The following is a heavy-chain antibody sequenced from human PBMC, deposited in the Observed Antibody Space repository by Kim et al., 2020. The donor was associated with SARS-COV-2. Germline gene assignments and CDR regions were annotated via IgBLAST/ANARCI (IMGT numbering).Heavy chain of an antibody. CDR3: AKDTTPRYSGYDWEGMDV. J-gene: IGHJ6*02. CDR2: ISWNSGSI. Sequence: GGSLRLSCAASGFTFDDYAMHWVRQAPGKGLEWVSGISWNSGSIGYADSVKGRFTISRDNAKNSLYLQMNSLRAEDTALYYCAKDTTPRYSGYDWEGMDVWGQGTTVTVSS. V-gene: IGHV3-9*01. D-gene: IGHD5-12*01. CDR1: GFTFDDYA.